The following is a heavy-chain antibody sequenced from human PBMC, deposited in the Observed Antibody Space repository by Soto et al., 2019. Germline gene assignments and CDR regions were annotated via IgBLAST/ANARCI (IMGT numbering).Heavy chain of an antibody. D-gene: IGHD4-17*01. CDR1: GFTFDNYA. CDR2: ISVMGDRA. Sequence: GGSLRLSCAASGFTFDNYAMSSVRQAPGKGLEWVSTISVMGDRAFYADSVEGWFTISSVNSKETLELHMNSLRAEDTVLYYCAKEQLKTSVTTPFFDCWGQGTLVTVSS. V-gene: IGHV3-23*01. CDR3: AKEQLKTSVTTPFFDC. J-gene: IGHJ4*02.